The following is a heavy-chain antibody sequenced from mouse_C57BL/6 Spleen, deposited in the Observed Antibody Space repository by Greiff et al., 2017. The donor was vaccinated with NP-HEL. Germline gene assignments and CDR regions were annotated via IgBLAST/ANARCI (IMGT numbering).Heavy chain of an antibody. CDR1: GYTFTSYW. CDR2: INPSNGGT. V-gene: IGHV1-53*01. CDR3: ARGDYSNYEWYFDV. J-gene: IGHJ1*03. D-gene: IGHD2-5*01. Sequence: VQLQQPGTELVKPGASVKLSCKASGYTFTSYWMHWVKQRPGQGLEWIGNINPSNGGTNYNEKFKSKATLTVDKSSGTAYMQLSSLTSEDSAVYYCARGDYSNYEWYFDVWGTGTTVTVSS.